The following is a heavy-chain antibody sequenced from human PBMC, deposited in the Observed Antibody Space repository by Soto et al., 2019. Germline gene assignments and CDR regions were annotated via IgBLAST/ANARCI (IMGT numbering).Heavy chain of an antibody. CDR1: GFRFSSYG. CDR3: ARDRSMIVVVPGY. V-gene: IGHV3-30*19. J-gene: IGHJ4*02. D-gene: IGHD3-22*01. Sequence: PGGSLRLSCRTSGFRFSSYGMHWVRQAPGKGPEWVAFISYDGSNKYYADSVKGRFTISRDNSKNTLYLQMNSLRADDTAIYYCARDRSMIVVVPGYWGQGTLVTVSS. CDR2: ISYDGSNK.